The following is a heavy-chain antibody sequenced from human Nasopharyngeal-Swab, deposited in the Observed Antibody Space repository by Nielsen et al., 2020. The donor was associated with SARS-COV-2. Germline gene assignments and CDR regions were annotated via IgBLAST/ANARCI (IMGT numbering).Heavy chain of an antibody. D-gene: IGHD3-10*01. Sequence: WVRQAPGQGLEWMGIINPAGGSTTYAQKFQGRVIMTRDTSPSTLYMELRGLRSEDTAVYFCARDAGGFYTKDQPYFDYLGQGSLVTVSS. J-gene: IGHJ4*02. CDR2: INPAGGST. CDR3: ARDAGGFYTKDQPYFDY. V-gene: IGHV1-46*01.